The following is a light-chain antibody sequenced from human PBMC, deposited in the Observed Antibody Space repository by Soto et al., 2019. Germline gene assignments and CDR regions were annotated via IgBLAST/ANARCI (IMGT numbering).Light chain of an antibody. CDR2: GAS. CDR3: QQYVRSPWT. CDR1: QSVSSNY. Sequence: EIVLTQSPGTLSLSPGERATLSCRASQSVSSNYLAWYHQKPGQAPRLLIYGASNRATGIPDRFGGSGSGTDFTLTISRLEPEDFAVYYCQQYVRSPWTFGQGTKVEIK. J-gene: IGKJ1*01. V-gene: IGKV3-20*01.